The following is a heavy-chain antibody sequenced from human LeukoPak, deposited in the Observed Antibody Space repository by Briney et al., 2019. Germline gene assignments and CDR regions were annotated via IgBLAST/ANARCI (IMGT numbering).Heavy chain of an antibody. V-gene: IGHV4-39*07. CDR2: IFHNGNA. CDR1: GGSISTSNYY. J-gene: IGHJ6*03. CDR3: AKVGYYYYMDV. Sequence: PSETLSLTCSVSGGSISTSNYYWVWIRQSPEKGLEWIGSIFHNGNAFYSPSLQSRVTMSLDTSKSQFYLRLTSVTAADTAVYYCAKVGYYYYMDVWGKGTTVTVSS.